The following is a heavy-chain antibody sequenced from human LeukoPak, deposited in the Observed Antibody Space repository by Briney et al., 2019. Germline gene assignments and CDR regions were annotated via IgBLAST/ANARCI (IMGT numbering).Heavy chain of an antibody. CDR1: GYTFTGYY. CDR2: INPNSGGT. CDR3: ARESYSSSWPMYYYYMDV. D-gene: IGHD6-13*01. Sequence: ASVKVSCKASGYTFTGYYMHWVRQAPGQGLEWMGWINPNSGGTNYAQKFQGRVTMTRDTSISTAYMELSRLRSDDTAVYYCARESYSSSWPMYYYYMDVWGKGTTVTISS. V-gene: IGHV1-2*02. J-gene: IGHJ6*03.